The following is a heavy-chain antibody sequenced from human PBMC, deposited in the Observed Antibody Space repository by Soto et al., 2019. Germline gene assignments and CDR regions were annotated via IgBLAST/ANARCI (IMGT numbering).Heavy chain of an antibody. J-gene: IGHJ4*02. CDR3: ATNYYNSKVYGY. D-gene: IGHD3-22*01. CDR2: INYSGST. V-gene: IGHV4-31*03. Sequence: KTSETLSLTCTVSGGSINSGGYYWSWIRQHPGKGLEWIGYINYSGSTNYNASLKSRVIISRDTSKNQLSLNLSSVTAADTAIYYCATNYYNSKVYGYWGQGTLVTFSS. CDR1: GGSINSGGYY.